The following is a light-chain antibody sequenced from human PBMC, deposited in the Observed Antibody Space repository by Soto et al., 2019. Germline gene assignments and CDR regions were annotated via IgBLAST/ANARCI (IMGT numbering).Light chain of an antibody. CDR1: RSFSSSY. J-gene: IGKJ2*01. CDR2: AAS. CDR3: HHYDSSPPYT. V-gene: IGKV3-20*01. Sequence: ELVLTQSPDTLSLSPGERATLSCRASRSFSSSYLAWYQQRPGQAPRLLIYAASTRATGIPDRFSGSGSATGFTLTISRLEPEDSAVYYCHHYDSSPPYTFGQGTKLEIK.